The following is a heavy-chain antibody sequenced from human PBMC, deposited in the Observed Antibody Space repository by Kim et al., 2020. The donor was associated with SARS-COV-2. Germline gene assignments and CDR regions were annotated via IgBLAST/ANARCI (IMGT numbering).Heavy chain of an antibody. CDR1: GFTFSSYS. V-gene: IGHV3-21*01. CDR3: ARVKAFQKWLAPLYYGMDV. CDR2: ISSSSSYI. J-gene: IGHJ6*02. Sequence: GGSLRLSCAASGFTFSSYSMNWVRQAPGKGLEWVSSISSSSSYIYYADSVKGRFTISRDNAKNSLYLQMNSLRAEDTAVYYCARVKAFQKWLAPLYYGMDVWGQGTTVTVSS. D-gene: IGHD6-19*01.